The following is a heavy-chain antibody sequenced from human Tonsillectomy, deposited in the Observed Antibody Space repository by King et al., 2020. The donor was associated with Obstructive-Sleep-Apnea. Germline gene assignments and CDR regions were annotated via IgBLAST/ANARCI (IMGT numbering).Heavy chain of an antibody. V-gene: IGHV3-23*04. CDR1: GFTFRTYA. CDR3: AKLAVAASGGDY. CDR2: ISGSADIT. J-gene: IGHJ4*02. Sequence: EVQLVESGGGLVQPGGSLRLSCAASGFTFRTYAMNGVRPAPGKGLEWVSVISGSADITYYAESVKGRFTISRDNSKNTLYLQTNSLRAEDTAVYYCAKLAVAASGGDYWGQGTLVTVSS. D-gene: IGHD6-19*01.